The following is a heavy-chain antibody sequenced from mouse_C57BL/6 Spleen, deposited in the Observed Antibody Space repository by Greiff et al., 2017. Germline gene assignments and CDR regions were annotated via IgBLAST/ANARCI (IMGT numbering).Heavy chain of an antibody. CDR3: TRDRMAWFAY. J-gene: IGHJ3*01. CDR1: GYTFTDYE. Sequence: VKLQESGAELVRPGASVTLSCKASGYTFTDYEMHWVKQTPVHGLEWIGAIDPETGGTAYNQKFKGKAILTADKSSSTAYMELRSLTSEDSAVYYCTRDRMAWFAYWGQGTLVTVSA. D-gene: IGHD2-3*01. CDR2: IDPETGGT. V-gene: IGHV1-15*01.